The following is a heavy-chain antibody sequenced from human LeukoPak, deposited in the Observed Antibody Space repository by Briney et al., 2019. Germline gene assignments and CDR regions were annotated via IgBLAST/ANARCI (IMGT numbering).Heavy chain of an antibody. D-gene: IGHD3-10*01. V-gene: IGHV3-21*01. J-gene: IGHJ3*02. CDR3: TREGVDGLDI. CDR1: GFTFSTYI. CDR2: ISSGSNYI. Sequence: GGSLRLSCAASGFTFSTYIMNWVRQAPGKGLEWVSSISSGSNYIYYADAVKARFTISRDNTKNSLYLQMNRLRDEDTAVYYCTREGVDGLDIWGQGTMVTVSS.